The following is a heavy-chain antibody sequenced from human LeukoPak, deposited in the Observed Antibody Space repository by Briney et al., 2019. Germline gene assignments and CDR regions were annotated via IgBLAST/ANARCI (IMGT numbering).Heavy chain of an antibody. CDR3: ARDLPAVAGFDY. Sequence: GASVKVSCKASGYTFTGYYMHWVRQAPGQGLEWMGWINPNSGGTNYAQKFQGRVTMTRDTSISTAHMELSRLRSDDTAVYYCARDLPAVAGFDYWGQGTLVTVSS. V-gene: IGHV1-2*02. CDR1: GYTFTGYY. CDR2: INPNSGGT. D-gene: IGHD6-19*01. J-gene: IGHJ4*02.